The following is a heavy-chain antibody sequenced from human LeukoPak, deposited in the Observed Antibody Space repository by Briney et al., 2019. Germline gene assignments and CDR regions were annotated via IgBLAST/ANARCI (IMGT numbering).Heavy chain of an antibody. J-gene: IGHJ4*02. D-gene: IGHD6-13*01. CDR1: GGSISSYY. V-gene: IGHV4-4*07. CDR3: ARGHSSSWYSTVYYFDY. CDR2: IYTSGST. Sequence: SETLSLTCTVSGGSISSYYWSWIRQPAGKGLEWIGRIYTSGSTNYNPSLKSRVTMSVDTSKNQFSLKLSSVTAADTAVYYCARGHSSSWYSTVYYFDYWGQGTLVTVSS.